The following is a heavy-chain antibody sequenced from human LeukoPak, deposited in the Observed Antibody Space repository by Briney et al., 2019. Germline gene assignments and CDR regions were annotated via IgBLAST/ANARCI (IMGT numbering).Heavy chain of an antibody. J-gene: IGHJ6*02. CDR2: ISSSSSYT. CDR1: GFTFSDYY. Sequence: GGSLRLSRAASGFTFSDYYMSWIRQAPGKGLEWVSYISSSSSYTNYADSVKGRFTISRDNAKNSLYLQMNSLRAEDTAVYYCARSSVLRYFDWLSYYYGMDVWGQGTTVTVSS. D-gene: IGHD3-9*01. CDR3: ARSSVLRYFDWLSYYYGMDV. V-gene: IGHV3-11*03.